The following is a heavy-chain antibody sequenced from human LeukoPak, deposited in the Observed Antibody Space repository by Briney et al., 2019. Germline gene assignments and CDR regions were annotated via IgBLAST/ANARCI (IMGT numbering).Heavy chain of an antibody. J-gene: IGHJ4*02. CDR3: AKCWLRGDYVSYFDY. D-gene: IGHD4-17*01. CDR2: ISGSGGST. CDR1: GFTFSSYA. Sequence: GGSLRLSCAASGFTFSSYAMSWVRQAPGKGLEWVSAISGSGGSTYYADSVKGRFTISRDNSKNTLYLQMNSLRAEDTAVYYCAKCWLRGDYVSYFDYWGQGTLVTVSS. V-gene: IGHV3-23*01.